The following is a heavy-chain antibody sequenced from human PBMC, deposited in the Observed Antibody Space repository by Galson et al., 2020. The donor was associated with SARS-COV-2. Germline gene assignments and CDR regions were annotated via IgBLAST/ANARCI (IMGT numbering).Heavy chain of an antibody. V-gene: IGHV3-13*01. D-gene: IGHD3-22*01. Sequence: GESLKISCAASGFTFSSYDMHWVRQATGKGLEWVSAIGTAGDTYYPGSVKGRFTISRENAKNSLYLQMNSLRAGDTAVYYCARGHTTYYYDSSGYKYTYYFDYWGQGTLVTVSS. CDR1: GFTFSSYD. J-gene: IGHJ4*02. CDR2: IGTAGDT. CDR3: ARGHTTYYYDSSGYKYTYYFDY.